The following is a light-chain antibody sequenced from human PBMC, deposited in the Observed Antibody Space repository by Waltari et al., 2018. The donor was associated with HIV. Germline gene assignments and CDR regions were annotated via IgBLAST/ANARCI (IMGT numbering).Light chain of an antibody. CDR2: RNN. CDR1: TSNIDNTY. CDR3: AAWDDSLSAWV. V-gene: IGLV1-47*01. J-gene: IGLJ3*02. Sequence: QSVLTQPPSASGTPGQSVIISCFGGTSNIDNTYVYWYQHLPETAPALVMFRNNERPSGVPDRFSGSKSGTSASLAIRGLRSEDEADYYCAAWDDSLSAWVFGGGTKLTVL.